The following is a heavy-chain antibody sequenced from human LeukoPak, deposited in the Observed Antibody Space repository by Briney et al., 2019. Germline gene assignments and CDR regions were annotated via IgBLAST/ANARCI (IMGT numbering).Heavy chain of an antibody. J-gene: IGHJ6*02. CDR2: IIPTVDKP. D-gene: IGHD1-1*01. V-gene: IGHV1-69*04. CDR1: GGSFTTNG. Sequence: GASVKVSCKACGGSFTTNGISWVRQAPGQGLEWMGRIIPTVDKPIYAQNFQGRVTIAADKSTGTAYMELSSLRPEDTAVYYCARLLTLIQNHHNYYYCMDIWGQGTTVTVSS. CDR3: ARLLTLIQNHHNYYYCMDI.